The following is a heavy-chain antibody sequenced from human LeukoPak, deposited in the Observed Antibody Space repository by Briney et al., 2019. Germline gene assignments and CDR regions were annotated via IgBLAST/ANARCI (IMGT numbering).Heavy chain of an antibody. CDR1: GFTFISYS. V-gene: IGHV3-48*04. Sequence: GGSLRLSCAASGFTFISYSMNWVRQASGRGLEWVSYISSSGGTIYYTDSVKGRFTISRDNSKNTLYLQMDSLRAEDTAVYYCARGARERTFDHRGQRTLATVSS. D-gene: IGHD1-26*01. CDR3: ARGARERTFDH. CDR2: ISSSGGTI. J-gene: IGHJ4*02.